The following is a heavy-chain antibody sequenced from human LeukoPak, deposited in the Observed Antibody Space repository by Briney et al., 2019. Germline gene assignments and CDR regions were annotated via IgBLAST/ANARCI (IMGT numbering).Heavy chain of an antibody. D-gene: IGHD3-22*01. Sequence: SETLSLTCTVSGGSISSYYWSWIRQPPGKVLEWIGYISYSGSTNYNPSLKSRVTISVDTSKNQFSLKLSSVTAAYTAVYYCARYYYDSSGYWIFDYWGQGTLVTVSS. V-gene: IGHV4-59*01. CDR3: ARYYYDSSGYWIFDY. J-gene: IGHJ4*02. CDR1: GGSISSYY. CDR2: ISYSGST.